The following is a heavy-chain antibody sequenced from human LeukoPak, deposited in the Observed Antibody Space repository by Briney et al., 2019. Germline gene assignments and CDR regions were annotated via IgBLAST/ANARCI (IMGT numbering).Heavy chain of an antibody. V-gene: IGHV3-53*01. CDR3: ARGPGAYGSGTYYV. CDR1: GLSVSINY. J-gene: IGHJ4*02. D-gene: IGHD3-10*01. CDR2: IYSGGAT. Sequence: GGSLRLSCAASGLSVSINYMSWVRQAPGKGLEWVSVIYSGGATDYVDAAKGRFTISRDNSKKILFLKMNSLRAEDTAVYYCARGPGAYGSGTYYVWGQGTRVTVSS.